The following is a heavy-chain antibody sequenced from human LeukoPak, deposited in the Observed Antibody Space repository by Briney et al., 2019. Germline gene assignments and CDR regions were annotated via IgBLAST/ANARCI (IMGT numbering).Heavy chain of an antibody. V-gene: IGHV1/OR15-1*01. Sequence: SVKVSCKASGYIFTDYYMHWVRQAPGQEVGWMGRINPNSGGTNYAQKFQGRVTMTRDTSISTAYTELSRLRSDDTAVYYCAQAQGYCSSTSCHKPGGNWFDPWGQGTLVTVSS. CDR1: GYIFTDYY. J-gene: IGHJ5*02. CDR3: AQAQGYCSSTSCHKPGGNWFDP. D-gene: IGHD2-2*02. CDR2: INPNSGGT.